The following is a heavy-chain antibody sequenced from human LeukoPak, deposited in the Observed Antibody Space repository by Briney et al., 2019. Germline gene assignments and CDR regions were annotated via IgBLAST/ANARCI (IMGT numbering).Heavy chain of an antibody. CDR2: IYYRWST. CDR1: GGSISSYY. CDR3: AREDSRGGYFDY. V-gene: IGHV4-59*01. Sequence: SETLSLTCTVSGGSISSYYWSWIRQPPGKGLEWIGYIYYRWSTNYNPSLKSRVTISVDTSKNQFSLKLSSVTAADTAVYYCAREDSRGGYFDYWGQGTLVTVSS. J-gene: IGHJ4*02. D-gene: IGHD3-10*01.